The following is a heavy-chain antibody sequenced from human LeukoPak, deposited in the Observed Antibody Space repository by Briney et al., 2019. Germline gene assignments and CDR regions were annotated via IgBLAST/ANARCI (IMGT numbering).Heavy chain of an antibody. V-gene: IGHV4-59*01. CDR3: ASASGFPGSFYFDY. Sequence: PSETLSLTCTVSGGSISSYYWSWIRQPPGKGLEWIGYIYDSGSTKYNPSLKSRVTISLDTSRNQFSLKLSSVTAADTAVYYCASASGFPGSFYFDYWGQGTLVTVSS. D-gene: IGHD3-10*01. CDR2: IYDSGST. CDR1: GGSISSYY. J-gene: IGHJ4*02.